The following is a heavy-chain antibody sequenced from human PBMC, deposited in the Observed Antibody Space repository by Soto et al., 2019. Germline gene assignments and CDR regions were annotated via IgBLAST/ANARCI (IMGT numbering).Heavy chain of an antibody. J-gene: IGHJ6*02. CDR2: ISSSSSTI. CDR1: GFTFSSYS. V-gene: IGHV3-48*02. CDR3: ARPECSCSCYGMYV. D-gene: IGHD6-6*01. Sequence: EVQLVESGGGLVQPGGSLRLSCAASGFTFSSYSMNWVRQAPGKGLEWVSYISSSSSTIYYADSVKGRFTISRDNGKNSRDLRLSSLRDEETAVYYFARPECSCSCYGMYVWGQGSTVTVYS.